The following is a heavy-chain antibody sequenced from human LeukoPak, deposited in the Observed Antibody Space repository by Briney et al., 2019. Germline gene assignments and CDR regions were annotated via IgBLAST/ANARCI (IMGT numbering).Heavy chain of an antibody. V-gene: IGHV3-43*02. CDR2: ISGDGGST. CDR1: GFTFDDYA. J-gene: IGHJ4*02. D-gene: IGHD3-16*02. CDR3: AKEHTPYDHVWGSYRLYYFDY. Sequence: GGSLRLSCVASGFTFDDYAMHWVRQAPGKGLEWVSLISGDGGSTYYADSVKGRFTISRDNSKNSLYLQTNSLRTEDTALYYCAKEHTPYDHVWGSYRLYYFDYWGQGTLVTVSS.